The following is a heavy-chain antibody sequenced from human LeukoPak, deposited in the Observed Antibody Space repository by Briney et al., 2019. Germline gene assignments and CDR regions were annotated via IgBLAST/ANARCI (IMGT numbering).Heavy chain of an antibody. J-gene: IGHJ4*02. D-gene: IGHD3-10*01. V-gene: IGHV1-24*01. CDR1: GYTLTELS. CDR3: ATFPFGESLRYYFDY. Sequence: ASVKVSCKVSGYTLTELSMHWVRQAPGKGLERMGGFDPEDGETIYAQKFQGRVTMTEDTSTDTAYMELSSLRSEDTAVYYCATFPFGESLRYYFDYWGQGTLVTVSS. CDR2: FDPEDGET.